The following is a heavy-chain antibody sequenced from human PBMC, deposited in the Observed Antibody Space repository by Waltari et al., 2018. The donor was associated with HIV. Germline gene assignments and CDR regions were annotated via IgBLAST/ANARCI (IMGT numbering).Heavy chain of an antibody. Sequence: QVQLVQSGAEVKKPGASVKVSCKASGYTFTRYGISWVRQDPGQGLEWMGWTSAYNGNRNYAQKFQGRVTMTADTSTITAYMELRSLRSDDTAVYYCARYPEAFDWLLGPYYFDSWGQGTLVTVSS. CDR3: ARYPEAFDWLLGPYYFDS. CDR1: GYTFTRYG. V-gene: IGHV1-18*01. CDR2: TSAYNGNR. J-gene: IGHJ4*02. D-gene: IGHD3-9*01.